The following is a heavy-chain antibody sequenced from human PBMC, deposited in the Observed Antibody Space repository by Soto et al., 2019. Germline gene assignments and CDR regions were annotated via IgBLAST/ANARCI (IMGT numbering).Heavy chain of an antibody. D-gene: IGHD2-21*02. CDR3: ARQDYVVVTLWYFDL. Sequence: QLQLQESGPGLVKPSETLSLTCSVSGGSINRSTYYWGWIRQSPGKGLEWIGNIYYSGTTYYNPSLKSRVTISVDTSKNQFSLKLSSVTAADAAVYYCARQDYVVVTLWYFDLWGRGTLVTVSS. V-gene: IGHV4-39*01. CDR1: GGSINRSTYY. J-gene: IGHJ2*01. CDR2: IYYSGTT.